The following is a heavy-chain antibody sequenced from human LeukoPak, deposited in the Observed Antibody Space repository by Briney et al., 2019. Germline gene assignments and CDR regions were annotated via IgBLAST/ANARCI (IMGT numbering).Heavy chain of an antibody. V-gene: IGHV3-23*01. CDR2: VSSSGAST. CDR3: AKRLGASSSPFDY. J-gene: IGHJ4*02. CDR1: GFTFSDYY. Sequence: GGSLRLSCAASGFTFSDYYMSWIRQAPGKGLEWVSSVSSSGASTYYADSVKGRLTISRDNSENTLYLQMNSLRADDTAVYYCAKRLGASSSPFDYWGQGTLVTVSS. D-gene: IGHD1-26*01.